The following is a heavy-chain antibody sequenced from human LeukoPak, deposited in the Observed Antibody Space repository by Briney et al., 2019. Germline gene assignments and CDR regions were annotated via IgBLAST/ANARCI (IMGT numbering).Heavy chain of an antibody. Sequence: SETLTLTCTVSDGSISSSSYYWGWIRQPPGKGLEWIGNIYYSGSTYYNPSLKSRVTISVDTSKNQFSLKLSSVTAADTAVYYCAGGPCPDYWGQGTLVTVSS. CDR2: IYYSGST. V-gene: IGHV4-39*07. CDR3: AGGPCPDY. CDR1: DGSISSSSYY. J-gene: IGHJ4*02.